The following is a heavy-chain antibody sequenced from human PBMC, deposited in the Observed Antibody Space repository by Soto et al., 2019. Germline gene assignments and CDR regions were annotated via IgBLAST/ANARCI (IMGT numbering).Heavy chain of an antibody. D-gene: IGHD3-10*01. J-gene: IGHJ3*02. CDR1: GFTFSSYA. V-gene: IGHV3-30-3*01. Sequence: QVQLVESGGGVVQPGRSLRLSCAASGFTFSSYAMHWVRQAPGKGLEWVAVISYDGSNKYYADSVKGRFTISRDNSKNTLYLQMNSLRAEDTAVYYCARGLNTRGGAFDIWGQGTMVTVSS. CDR3: ARGLNTRGGAFDI. CDR2: ISYDGSNK.